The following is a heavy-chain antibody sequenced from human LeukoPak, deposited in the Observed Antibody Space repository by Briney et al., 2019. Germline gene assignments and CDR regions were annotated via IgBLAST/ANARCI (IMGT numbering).Heavy chain of an antibody. CDR2: ISSSSSYI. CDR1: GFTFSSYS. Sequence: GGSLRLSCAASGFTFSSYSMNWVRQAPGKGPEWVSSISSSSSYIYYADSVKGRFTISRDNAKNSLYLQMNSLRAEDTAVYYCARDRAVWGSYRFIDYWGQGTLVTVSS. V-gene: IGHV3-21*01. J-gene: IGHJ4*02. CDR3: ARDRAVWGSYRFIDY. D-gene: IGHD3-16*02.